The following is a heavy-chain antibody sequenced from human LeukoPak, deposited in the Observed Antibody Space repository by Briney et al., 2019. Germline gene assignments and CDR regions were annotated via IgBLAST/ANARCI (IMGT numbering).Heavy chain of an antibody. CDR3: TRPHYYDSSGYSGY. CDR2: IRSKANSYAT. CDR1: GFTFSGSA. Sequence: GGSLRLSCAASGFTFSGSAMHWVRQASEKGLEWVGRIRSKANSYATAYAASVKGRFAISRDDSKNTAYLQMNSLKTEDTAVYYCTRPHYYDSSGYSGYWGQGTLVTVSS. J-gene: IGHJ4*02. D-gene: IGHD3-22*01. V-gene: IGHV3-73*01.